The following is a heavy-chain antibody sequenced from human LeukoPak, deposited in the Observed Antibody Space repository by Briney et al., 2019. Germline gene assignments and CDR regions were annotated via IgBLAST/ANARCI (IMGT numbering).Heavy chain of an antibody. CDR3: AKPSYYDILTGPAYYFDY. CDR1: GFTFSSYA. V-gene: IGHV3-23*01. J-gene: IGHJ4*02. Sequence: GGSLRLSCAASGFTFSSYAMSWVRQAPGKGLEWVSAISGSGGSTYYADSVKGRFTISRDNSKNTLYLQMNSLRAEDTAVYYCAKPSYYDILTGPAYYFDYWGQGTLVTVPS. CDR2: ISGSGGST. D-gene: IGHD3-9*01.